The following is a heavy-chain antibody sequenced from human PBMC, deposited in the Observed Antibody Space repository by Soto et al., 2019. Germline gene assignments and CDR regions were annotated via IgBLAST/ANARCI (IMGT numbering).Heavy chain of an antibody. CDR1: GGSVSSGSYY. CDR3: ARDAHCSSTSCRRGIYGMDV. V-gene: IGHV4-61*01. D-gene: IGHD2-2*01. CDR2: IYYSGST. Sequence: SETLSLTCTVSGGSVSSGSYYWSWIRQPPGKGLEWIGYIYYSGSTNYNPSLKSRVTISVDTSKNQFSLKLSSVTAADTAVYYCARDAHCSSTSCRRGIYGMDVWGKGTTVTVSS. J-gene: IGHJ6*04.